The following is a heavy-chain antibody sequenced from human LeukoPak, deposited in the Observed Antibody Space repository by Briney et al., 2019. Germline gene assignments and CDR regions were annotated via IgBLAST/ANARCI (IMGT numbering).Heavy chain of an antibody. CDR3: ARWTDV. J-gene: IGHJ6*03. CDR2: ISSGGLGI. D-gene: IGHD3/OR15-3a*01. Sequence: PGRSLRLSCVGSGFIFKNYEFNWVRQAPGKGLEWLSAISSGGLGIYYADSVKGRFIISRDDAKNSVFLQTSSLRADDTAVYYCARWTDVWGKGTTVTVSS. V-gene: IGHV3-48*03. CDR1: GFIFKNYE.